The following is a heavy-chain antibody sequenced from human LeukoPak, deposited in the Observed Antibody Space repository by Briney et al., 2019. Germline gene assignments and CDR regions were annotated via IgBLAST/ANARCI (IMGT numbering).Heavy chain of an antibody. CDR2: MTGSSSYI. V-gene: IGHV3-21*01. J-gene: IGHJ5*02. CDR1: GFTFSSYS. CDR3: ARDSSSWYNWFDP. D-gene: IGHD6-13*01. Sequence: AGSLRLSCTVSGFTFSSYSINWVRQAPGKGLEWVSYMTGSSSYIFYADSVKGRFTISRDNAKNSLYLQMNSLRAEDTAVYYCARDSSSWYNWFDPWGQGTLVTVSS.